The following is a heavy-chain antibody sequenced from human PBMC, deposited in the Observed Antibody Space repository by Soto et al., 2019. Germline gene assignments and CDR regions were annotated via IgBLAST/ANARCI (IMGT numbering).Heavy chain of an antibody. J-gene: IGHJ6*02. V-gene: IGHV1-69*02. CDR2: IIPILGIA. D-gene: IGHD3-9*01. CDR3: ASNTPDVLRYFDWLLRHYYYYYGMDV. CDR1: GGTFSSYT. Sequence: SVKVSCKASGGTFSSYTISWVRQAPGQGLEWMGRIIPILGIANYAQKFQGRVTITADKSTSTAYMELSGLRSEDTAVYYCASNTPDVLRYFDWLLRHYYYYYGMDVWGQGTTVTVSS.